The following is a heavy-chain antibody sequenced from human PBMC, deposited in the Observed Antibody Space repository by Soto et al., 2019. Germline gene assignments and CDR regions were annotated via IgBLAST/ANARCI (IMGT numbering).Heavy chain of an antibody. J-gene: IGHJ6*03. CDR3: AKGGGLFLRYMDV. CDR2: ITGGGTKT. Sequence: GGSLRLSCAASGFTFVNYAMTWVRQAPGKGLEWVSCITGGGTKTYFADSVKGRFNISRDNSKSTLYLQMNSLSAEDTAVYYCAKGGGLFLRYMDVWGKGTPVTVSS. CDR1: GFTFVNYA. V-gene: IGHV3-23*01. D-gene: IGHD3-10*01.